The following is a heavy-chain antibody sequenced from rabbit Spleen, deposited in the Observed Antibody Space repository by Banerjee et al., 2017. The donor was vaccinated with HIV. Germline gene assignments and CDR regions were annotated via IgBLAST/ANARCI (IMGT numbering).Heavy chain of an antibody. Sequence: QSLEESGGGLVQPEGSLTLTCTASGFSFSSSYYMCWVRQAPGKGLEWIACIYTGSSGSTYYASWAKGRFTCSKTSSTTVTLQMTSLTAADTATYFCARDPTGSSNSNLWGQGTLVTVS. CDR1: GFSFSSSYY. CDR3: ARDPTGSSNSNL. V-gene: IGHV1S40*01. D-gene: IGHD8-1*01. CDR2: IYTGSSGST. J-gene: IGHJ4*01.